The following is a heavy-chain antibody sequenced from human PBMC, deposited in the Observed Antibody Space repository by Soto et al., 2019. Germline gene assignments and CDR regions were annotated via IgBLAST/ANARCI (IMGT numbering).Heavy chain of an antibody. D-gene: IGHD3-10*01. CDR3: ARSYGSGSYYDYYYGMDV. CDR1: GGAISTYY. J-gene: IGHJ6*02. CDR2: IYHSGSS. V-gene: IGHV4-59*01. Sequence: SETLSLTCSVSGGAISTYYWSWIRQFPGQGLGWIGYIYHSGSSQYNPSLTSRVTISVDTSKNQLSLRLSSVTAADTAVYYCARSYGSGSYYDYYYGMDVWGQGTTVTVSS.